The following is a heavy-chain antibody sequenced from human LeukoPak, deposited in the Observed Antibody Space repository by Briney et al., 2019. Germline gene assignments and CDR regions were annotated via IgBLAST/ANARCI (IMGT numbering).Heavy chain of an antibody. CDR2: ISSDGSST. V-gene: IGHV3-74*01. D-gene: IGHD1-26*01. Sequence: PGGSLRLSCAASGFTFSSYWMHWVRQAPGKGLVWVSRISSDGSSTSYADSVKGRFTISRDNAKNTLYLQMNSLRAEDTAVYYCASYSGSYYGFDYWGQGTLVTVSS. CDR1: GFTFSSYW. CDR3: ASYSGSYYGFDY. J-gene: IGHJ4*02.